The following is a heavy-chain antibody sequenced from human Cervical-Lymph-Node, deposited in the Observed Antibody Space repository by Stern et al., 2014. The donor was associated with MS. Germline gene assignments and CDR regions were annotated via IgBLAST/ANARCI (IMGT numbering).Heavy chain of an antibody. CDR1: GFTVSKNY. D-gene: IGHD3-3*01. Sequence: EVQLVQSGGGLIQPGGSLRLSCAAPGFTVSKNYMSWVRQAPGKGLECVSLIYTDGSTYYAGSVKGRFTISRDSSKNMLFLQMNSLRAEDTAMYYCARAIFGVNTAAMAPDAFDSWGQGTMVTVSS. V-gene: IGHV3-53*01. J-gene: IGHJ3*01. CDR2: IYTDGST. CDR3: ARAIFGVNTAAMAPDAFDS.